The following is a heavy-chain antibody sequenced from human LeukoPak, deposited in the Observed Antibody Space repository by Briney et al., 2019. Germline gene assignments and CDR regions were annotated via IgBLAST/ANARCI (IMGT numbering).Heavy chain of an antibody. Sequence: PGGSLRLSCADSGFSFSSHVKHWVRQAPGKGLEWVSGISGSGGDTYYADSVKGRFTISRDNSKNTLNLQMNSLRAEDTALYYCAKDQNYESSGYYGGFDCLRQGTLVTVSS. CDR3: AKDQNYESSGYYGGFDC. V-gene: IGHV3-23*01. CDR1: GFSFSSHV. J-gene: IGHJ4*02. D-gene: IGHD3-22*01. CDR2: ISGSGGDT.